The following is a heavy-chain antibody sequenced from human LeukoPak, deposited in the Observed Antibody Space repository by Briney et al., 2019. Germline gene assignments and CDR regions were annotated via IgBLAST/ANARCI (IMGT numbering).Heavy chain of an antibody. Sequence: ASVKVSCKASGYTFTGYYIHWVRQAPGQRLEWMGWIYPNSGGTNYAQRFLGRVTMTRDTSISTAYMELSSLRSEDTAVYYCAISYPSYDFWSGYQNYYGMDVWGQGTTVTVSS. D-gene: IGHD3-3*01. CDR3: AISYPSYDFWSGYQNYYGMDV. V-gene: IGHV1-2*02. J-gene: IGHJ6*02. CDR2: IYPNSGGT. CDR1: GYTFTGYY.